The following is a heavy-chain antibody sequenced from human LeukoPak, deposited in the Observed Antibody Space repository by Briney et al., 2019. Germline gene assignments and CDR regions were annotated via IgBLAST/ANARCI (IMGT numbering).Heavy chain of an antibody. J-gene: IGHJ4*02. Sequence: GGSLRLSWAASGFTFSSYGMHWVRQAPGKGLEWVAVIWYDGSNKYYADSVKGRFTISRDNSKNTLYLQMNSLRAEDTAVYYCARDHYYDSSGYSVAIDYWGQGTLVTVSS. CDR1: GFTFSSYG. CDR2: IWYDGSNK. CDR3: ARDHYYDSSGYSVAIDY. D-gene: IGHD3-22*01. V-gene: IGHV3-33*01.